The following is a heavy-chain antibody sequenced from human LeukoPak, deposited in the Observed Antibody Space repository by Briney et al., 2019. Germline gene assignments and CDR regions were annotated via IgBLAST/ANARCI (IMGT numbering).Heavy chain of an antibody. Sequence: SETLSLTCVVYGGSFSDYYWSWIRQPPGKGLEWIGEINHSGSTNYNPSLESRVTISVDTSKNQFSLKLSSVTAADTAVYYCARAVVVPAAISPDYYGMDVWGQGTTVTVSS. CDR1: GGSFSDYY. V-gene: IGHV4-34*01. CDR2: INHSGST. CDR3: ARAVVVPAAISPDYYGMDV. J-gene: IGHJ6*02. D-gene: IGHD2-2*02.